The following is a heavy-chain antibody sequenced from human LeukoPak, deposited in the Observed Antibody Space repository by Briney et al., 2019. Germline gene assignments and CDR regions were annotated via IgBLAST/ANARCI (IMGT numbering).Heavy chain of an antibody. V-gene: IGHV1-46*01. J-gene: IGHJ4*02. CDR2: INPSGGST. Sequence: GASVKVSCKASAYTFTSYNINWVRQATGQGLEWMGIINPSGGSTSYAQKFQGRVTMTRDTSTSTVYMELSSLRSEDTAVYYCARDLLGVVHWGQGTLVTVSS. D-gene: IGHD3-3*01. CDR3: ARDLLGVVH. CDR1: AYTFTSYN.